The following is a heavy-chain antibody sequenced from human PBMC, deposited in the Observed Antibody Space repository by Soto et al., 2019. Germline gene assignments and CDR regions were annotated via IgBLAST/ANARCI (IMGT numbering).Heavy chain of an antibody. CDR2: ISSSNRYI. D-gene: IGHD4-4*01. V-gene: IGHV3-21*01. CDR3: ARVPLQESAYYYYMDV. CDR1: GFTFSSYS. Sequence: VQLVESGGGLVKPGGSLRLSCAASGFTFSSYSMNWVRQAPGKGLEWVSSISSSNRYIYYADSVKGRFTISRDNAKNSLYLQMNSLRAEDTAVYYCARVPLQESAYYYYMDVWGKETTVTVSS. J-gene: IGHJ6*03.